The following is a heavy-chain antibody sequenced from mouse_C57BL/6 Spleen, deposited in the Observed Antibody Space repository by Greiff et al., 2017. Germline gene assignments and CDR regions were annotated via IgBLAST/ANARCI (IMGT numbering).Heavy chain of an antibody. J-gene: IGHJ3*01. CDR2: IDPSDSGT. Sequence: QVQLQQPGAELVRPGSSVKLSCKASGYTFTSYWMHWVKQRPIQGLEWIGNIDPSDSGTHYNQKFKDKATLTVDKSSSTAYMQLSSLTSEDSAVYYCARDNGNSDGFAYWGQGTLVTVSA. CDR3: ARDNGNSDGFAY. V-gene: IGHV1-52*01. D-gene: IGHD1-1*01. CDR1: GYTFTSYW.